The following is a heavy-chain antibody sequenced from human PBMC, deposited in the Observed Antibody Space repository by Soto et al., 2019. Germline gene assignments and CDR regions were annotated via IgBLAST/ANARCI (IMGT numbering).Heavy chain of an antibody. CDR2: INHSGSI. CDR3: ARFYGDYLNYFDP. CDR1: GGSFSGQY. D-gene: IGHD4-17*01. Sequence: SETLSLTCAVYGGSFSGQYWSWIRQPPGKGLEWIGEINHSGSINYNPSLESRVTISEDTSKNQFSLKLSSVTAADTAVYYCARFYGDYLNYFDPWGQGTLVTVSS. V-gene: IGHV4-34*01. J-gene: IGHJ4*02.